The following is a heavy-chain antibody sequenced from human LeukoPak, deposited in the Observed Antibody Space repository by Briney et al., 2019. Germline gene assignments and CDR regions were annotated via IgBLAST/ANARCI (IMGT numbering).Heavy chain of an antibody. CDR2: ISVSGNT. CDR3: AKDRSEKSYYFDY. D-gene: IGHD1-14*01. CDR1: GFTLSSYA. Sequence: GGSLRLSFAASGFTLSSYAMSWVRQGRGKGLECVSPISVSGNTYNADSVKGRFTISRDTSKNTLYLQMNSLRAEDTAVYYCAKDRSEKSYYFDYWGQGTLVTVSS. V-gene: IGHV3-23*01. J-gene: IGHJ4*02.